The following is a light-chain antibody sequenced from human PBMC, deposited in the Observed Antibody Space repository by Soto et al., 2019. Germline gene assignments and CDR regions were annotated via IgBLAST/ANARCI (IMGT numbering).Light chain of an antibody. Sequence: EIVITQSPGTLSVSPGERATLSCRASQTIDTNLAWYQQKPGQAPRLLIFGASTRANGIPARFSGSGSGTELSLTITSLQSEDFALYDCQQYNNRPTWTFGQGTQVDIK. J-gene: IGKJ1*01. CDR1: QTIDTN. CDR2: GAS. V-gene: IGKV3-15*01. CDR3: QQYNNRPTWT.